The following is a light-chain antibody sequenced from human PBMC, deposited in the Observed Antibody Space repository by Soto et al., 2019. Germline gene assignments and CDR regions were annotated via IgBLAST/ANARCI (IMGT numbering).Light chain of an antibody. J-gene: IGKJ5*01. Sequence: EILLTQSPSTLSLSPGEIATLSCSASQSFSNNYQAWYQQKSGQAPRLLIYDASNRATGIPARFSGSGSGTDFTLTISSLEHEDFGVYCCQQRSEWINCGQGTRR. CDR2: DAS. CDR3: QQRSEWIN. V-gene: IGKV3D-20*02. CDR1: QSFSNNY.